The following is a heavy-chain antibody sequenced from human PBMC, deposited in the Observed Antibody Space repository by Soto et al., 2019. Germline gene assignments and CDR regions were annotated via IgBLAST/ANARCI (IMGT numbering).Heavy chain of an antibody. V-gene: IGHV4-30-2*01. D-gene: IGHD2-15*01. CDR1: VGSISIGGYS. CDR3: ARGRPGGYCSGGSCPPGSGWFDP. Sequence: PSETLSLTCAFSVGSISIGGYSWSWIRQPRGKGLEWIGYIYHSGSTYYNPSLKSRVTISVDRSKNQFSLKLSSVTAADTAVYYCARGRPGGYCSGGSCPPGSGWFDPWGQGTMVTVSS. J-gene: IGHJ5*02. CDR2: IYHSGST.